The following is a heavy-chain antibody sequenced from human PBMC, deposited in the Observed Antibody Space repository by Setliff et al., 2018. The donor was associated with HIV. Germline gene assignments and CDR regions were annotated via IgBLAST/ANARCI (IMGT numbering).Heavy chain of an antibody. J-gene: IGHJ4*02. CDR1: GVTISSHF. CDR3: AREPRVRGTLDF. D-gene: IGHD2-15*01. Sequence: PSETLSLTCSVSGVTISSHFWTWIRQPAGKGLEWIGRAYTGGSTNYNPSLKSRVTISGDTSKNQFSLKVTSVTAADTAVYYCAREPRVRGTLDFWGQGTLVTVSS. CDR2: AYTGGST. V-gene: IGHV4-4*07.